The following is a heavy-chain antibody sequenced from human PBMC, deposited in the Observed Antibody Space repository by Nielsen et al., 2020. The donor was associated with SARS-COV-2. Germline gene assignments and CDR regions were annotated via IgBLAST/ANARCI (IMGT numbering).Heavy chain of an antibody. J-gene: IGHJ5*02. D-gene: IGHD3-10*01. CDR1: GYTFSHYV. V-gene: IGHV7-4-1*02. CDR2: MNTNTGDP. Sequence: ASVKVSCKASGYTFSHYVINWVRQATGQGLEWMGWMNTNTGDPMYAQDFTGRFVFSLDTSVSTAYLTISGLKPEDTAVDDCARGGIALVRGTPELFDPWGQGTLVTGSS. CDR3: ARGGIALVRGTPELFDP.